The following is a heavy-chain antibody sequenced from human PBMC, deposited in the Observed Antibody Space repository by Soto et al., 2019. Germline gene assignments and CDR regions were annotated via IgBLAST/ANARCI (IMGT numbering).Heavy chain of an antibody. CDR2: IYYSGST. Sequence: PSETLSLTFTVSDGSISSGCYYWSWIRQHPGKGLEWIGYIYYSGSTYYNPSLKSRVTISVDTSKNQFSLKLSSVTAADTAVYYCARDRGDPRKYYFAYWGQGTLVTVSS. CDR1: DGSISSGCYY. V-gene: IGHV4-31*03. CDR3: ARDRGDPRKYYFAY. J-gene: IGHJ4*02. D-gene: IGHD3-10*01.